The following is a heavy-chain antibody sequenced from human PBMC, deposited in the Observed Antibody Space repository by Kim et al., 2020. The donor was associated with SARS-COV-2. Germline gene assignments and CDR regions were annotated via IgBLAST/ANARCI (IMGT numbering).Heavy chain of an antibody. V-gene: IGHV4-59*08. CDR1: GGSISSYY. Sequence: SETLSLTCTVSGGSISSYYWSWIRQPPGKGLEWIGYIYYSGSTNYNPSLKSRVTISVDTSKNQFSLKLSSVTAADTAVYYCARHDGGYYGGNSCFDYWGQGTLVTVSS. J-gene: IGHJ4*02. D-gene: IGHD4-17*01. CDR3: ARHDGGYYGGNSCFDY. CDR2: IYYSGST.